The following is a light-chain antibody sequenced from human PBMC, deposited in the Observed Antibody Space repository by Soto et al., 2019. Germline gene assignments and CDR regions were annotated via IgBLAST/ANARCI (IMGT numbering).Light chain of an antibody. Sequence: EIVMTQSPATLSVSPGERATLSCRASQSVSSNLAWYQHKLGQAPRLLNYGVSTRDTGIPARFSGSGSGTEFTLTISGLQSEDVAVYYCQQYNKWPLTFGGGTKVEIK. V-gene: IGKV3-15*01. CDR3: QQYNKWPLT. CDR1: QSVSSN. J-gene: IGKJ4*01. CDR2: GVS.